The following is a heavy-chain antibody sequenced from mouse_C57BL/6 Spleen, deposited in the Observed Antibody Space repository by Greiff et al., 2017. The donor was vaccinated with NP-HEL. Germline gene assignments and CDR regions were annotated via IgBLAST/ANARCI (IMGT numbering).Heavy chain of an antibody. CDR2: INPSNGGT. CDR1: GYTFTSYW. D-gene: IGHD1-1*01. J-gene: IGHJ2*01. V-gene: IGHV1-53*01. Sequence: QVQLQQPGTELVKPGASVKLSCKASGYTFTSYWMHWVKQRPGQGLEWIGNINPSNGGTNYNEKFKSKATLTVDKSSSTANMQLSSLTSEDSAVYYCARSEITTVVAPGYWGQGTTLTVSS. CDR3: ARSEITTVVAPGY.